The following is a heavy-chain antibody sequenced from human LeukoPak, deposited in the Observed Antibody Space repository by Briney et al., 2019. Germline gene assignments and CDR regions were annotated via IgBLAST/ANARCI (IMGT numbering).Heavy chain of an antibody. D-gene: IGHD3-22*01. CDR2: ISAYNGNT. Sequence: ASVKVSCKASGYTFTSYGISWVRQAPGQGLEWMGWISAYNGNTNYAQKLQGRVTMTTDTSTSTAYMELRGLRSDDTAVYYCATDFGHYYDSSGYLDDAFDIWGQGTMVTVSS. CDR3: ATDFGHYYDSSGYLDDAFDI. CDR1: GYTFTSYG. V-gene: IGHV1-18*01. J-gene: IGHJ3*02.